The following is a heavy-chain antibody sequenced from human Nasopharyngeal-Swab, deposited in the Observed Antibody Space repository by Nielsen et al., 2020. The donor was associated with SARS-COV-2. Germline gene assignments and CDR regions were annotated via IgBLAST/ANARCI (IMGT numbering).Heavy chain of an antibody. CDR3: ARDRDCSSTSCYREIDI. D-gene: IGHD2-2*01. V-gene: IGHV1-46*01. CDR2: INPSGGST. Sequence: WVRQAPGQGLEWMGIINPSGGSTSYAQKFQGRVTMTRDTSTSTVYMELSSLRSEDTAVYYCARDRDCSSTSCYREIDIWGQGTMVTVSS. J-gene: IGHJ3*02.